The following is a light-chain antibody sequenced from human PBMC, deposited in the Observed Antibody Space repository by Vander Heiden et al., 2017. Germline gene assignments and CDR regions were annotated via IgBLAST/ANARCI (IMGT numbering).Light chain of an antibody. CDR1: QSVSIN. CDR2: GAS. J-gene: IGKJ4*01. Sequence: EIVMTQSPVTLSVSPGERATLSCSASQSVSINLAWYQQKPGQAPRLLIYGASTRATGIPARFSFSGCGTEFTLTISILQSQDFAVSSCQHYHNCLRPITFGGGTKVDIK. CDR3: QHYHNCLRPIT. V-gene: IGKV3-15*01.